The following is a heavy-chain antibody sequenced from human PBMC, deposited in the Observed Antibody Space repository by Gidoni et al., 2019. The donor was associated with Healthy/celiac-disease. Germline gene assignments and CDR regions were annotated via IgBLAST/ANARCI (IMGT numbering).Heavy chain of an antibody. CDR3: ARDKEGYGSGSYFSFDD. Sequence: EVQLVESGGGLVQPGGSLRLSCAASGFTFSSYEMNWVRQAPGKGLEWVSYISSSGSTIYYADSVKGRFTISRDNAKNSLYLQMNSLRAEDTAVYYCARDKEGYGSGSYFSFDDWGQGTLVTVSS. CDR2: ISSSGSTI. CDR1: GFTFSSYE. D-gene: IGHD3-10*01. V-gene: IGHV3-48*03. J-gene: IGHJ4*02.